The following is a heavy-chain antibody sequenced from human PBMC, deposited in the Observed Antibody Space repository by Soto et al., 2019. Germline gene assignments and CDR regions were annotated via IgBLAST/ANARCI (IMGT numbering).Heavy chain of an antibody. Sequence: EVQLVESGGGLVQPGGSLRLSCVASEFTFSSYEMNWVRQAPGKGLEWVSYISSSGTTIYYTDSVKGRFTISRDNAKKSLYLQMNSLRAEDTAVYYCVRFGGEAAGPGDYWGQGTLVTVSS. CDR1: EFTFSSYE. CDR3: VRFGGEAAGPGDY. V-gene: IGHV3-48*03. D-gene: IGHD6-13*01. J-gene: IGHJ4*02. CDR2: ISSSGTTI.